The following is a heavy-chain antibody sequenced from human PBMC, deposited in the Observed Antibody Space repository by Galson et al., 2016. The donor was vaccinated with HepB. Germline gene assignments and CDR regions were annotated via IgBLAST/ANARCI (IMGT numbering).Heavy chain of an antibody. Sequence: SLRLSCAASGFAFSSYWMHWVRQVPGKGLVWVSRLNTDGRTTNYADSVKGRFTISRDNAKNSFYLQMNSLRADDTAVYYCAREGEGGFDYWGQGTLVSVSS. CDR1: GFAFSSYW. V-gene: IGHV3-74*01. J-gene: IGHJ4*02. D-gene: IGHD1-26*01. CDR3: AREGEGGFDY. CDR2: LNTDGRTT.